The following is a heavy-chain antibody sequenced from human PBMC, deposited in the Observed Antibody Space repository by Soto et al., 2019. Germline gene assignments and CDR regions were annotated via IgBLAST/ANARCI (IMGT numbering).Heavy chain of an antibody. D-gene: IGHD5-12*01. CDR2: INSDGSST. Sequence: GGSLRLSCAASGFTFSSYWMHWVRQAPGKGLVWVSRINSDGSSTSYADSVKGRFTISRDNAKNTLYLQMNSLRAEDTAVYYCARGSGYDVNYYYYYGMDVWGQGTTVTVSS. J-gene: IGHJ6*02. V-gene: IGHV3-74*01. CDR1: GFTFSSYW. CDR3: ARGSGYDVNYYYYYGMDV.